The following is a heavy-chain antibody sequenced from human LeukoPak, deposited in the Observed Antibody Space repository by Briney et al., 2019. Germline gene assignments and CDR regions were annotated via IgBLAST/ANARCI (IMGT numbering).Heavy chain of an antibody. D-gene: IGHD1-26*01. J-gene: IGHJ4*02. V-gene: IGHV4-59*09. CDR3: ARGGSGSYYDY. CDR2: IYYSGST. Sequence: EWIAYIYYSGSTNYNPSLKSRVTISVDTSKNQFSLKLSSVTAADTAVYYCARGGSGSYYDYWGQGTLVTVSS.